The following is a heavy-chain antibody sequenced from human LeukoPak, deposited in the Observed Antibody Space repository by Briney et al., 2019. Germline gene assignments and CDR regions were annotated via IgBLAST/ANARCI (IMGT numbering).Heavy chain of an antibody. CDR3: AGRGSSSWYGY. J-gene: IGHJ4*02. D-gene: IGHD6-13*01. Sequence: GSLRLSCAASGFTFSSYAMSWIRQPPGKGLEWIGYIYYSGSTNYNPSLKSRVTISVVTSKNQFSLKLSSVTAADTAVYYCAGRGSSSWYGYWGQGTLVTVSS. CDR1: GFTFSSYA. V-gene: IGHV4-59*01. CDR2: IYYSGST.